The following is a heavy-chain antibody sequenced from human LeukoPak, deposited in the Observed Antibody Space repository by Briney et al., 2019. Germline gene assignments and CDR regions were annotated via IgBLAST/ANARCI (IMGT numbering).Heavy chain of an antibody. CDR3: ARARPPDSSGCSDY. CDR1: GFTFSIYA. D-gene: IGHD6-19*01. Sequence: PGGSLRLSCAASGFTFSIYAMSWVRQAPGKGLEWVSTINESGGRTYYADSVKGRFTVSRDNSRNTLYLQMSSLTAEDTAMYYCARARPPDSSGCSDYWGQGTLVTVSP. J-gene: IGHJ4*02. CDR2: INESGGRT. V-gene: IGHV3-23*01.